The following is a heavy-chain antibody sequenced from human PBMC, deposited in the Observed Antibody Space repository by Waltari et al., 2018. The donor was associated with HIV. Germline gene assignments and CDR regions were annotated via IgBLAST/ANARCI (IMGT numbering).Heavy chain of an antibody. CDR1: SDAIQIDY. V-gene: IGHV4-59*01. CDR2: ISYSGST. CDR3: ARGRRWLQFHGHYYFDY. D-gene: IGHD3-10*01. Sequence: QVQLQESGPGLVKPSETLSPTCNVSSDAIQIDYWTWIRQPPGKELALIGYISYSGSTKYGPSLKSRVTMSLVSSKNQFSLKLRSVTAADTAVYFCARGRRWLQFHGHYYFDYWGQGTLVTVSS. J-gene: IGHJ4*02.